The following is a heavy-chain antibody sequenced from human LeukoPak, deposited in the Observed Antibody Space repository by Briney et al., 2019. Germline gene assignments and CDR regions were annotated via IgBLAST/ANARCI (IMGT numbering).Heavy chain of an antibody. CDR3: ARTARLPDS. V-gene: IGHV4-4*09. J-gene: IGHJ4*02. Sequence: SETLSLTCTVSDDSIRTHYWSWIRQPPGKGLECIGYVYFSGITNYNPSLKRRVTMSVDTSKNQLSLKLSSVTAADTAVYYCARTARLPDSWGQGTLVTVSS. CDR2: VYFSGIT. CDR1: DDSIRTHY. D-gene: IGHD2-21*01.